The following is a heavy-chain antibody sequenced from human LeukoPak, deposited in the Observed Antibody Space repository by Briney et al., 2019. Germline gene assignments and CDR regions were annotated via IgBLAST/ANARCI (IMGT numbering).Heavy chain of an antibody. D-gene: IGHD6-13*01. Sequence: SVKVSCRASGGTFSSYAISWVRQAPGQGLEWMGRIIPILGIANYAQKFQGRVTITADESTSTAYMELSSLRSEDTAVYYCAREGVAAAGADYWGQGTLVTVSS. CDR3: AREGVAAAGADY. CDR1: GGTFSSYA. J-gene: IGHJ4*02. CDR2: IIPILGIA. V-gene: IGHV1-69*04.